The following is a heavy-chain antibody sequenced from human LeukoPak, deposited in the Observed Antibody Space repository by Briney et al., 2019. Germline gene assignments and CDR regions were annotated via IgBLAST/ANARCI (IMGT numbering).Heavy chain of an antibody. CDR2: INHSGST. CDR3: ARVVVVEPSALSKRNYYYNMDV. Sequence: SETLSPTCAVYGGSLTGYYWTWIRQPPGKGLEWIGDINHSGSTNLNPSFESRGTISVDTSKNQLSLRMNSVTAADTAVYFCARVVVVEPSALSKRNYYYNMDVWGKGTTIIVSS. D-gene: IGHD2-2*01. J-gene: IGHJ6*03. V-gene: IGHV4-34*01. CDR1: GGSLTGYY.